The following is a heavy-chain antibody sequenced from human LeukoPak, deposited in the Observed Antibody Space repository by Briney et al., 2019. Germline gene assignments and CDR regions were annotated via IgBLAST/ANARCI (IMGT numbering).Heavy chain of an antibody. CDR2: IYTSGST. CDR3: ARDGASGSYEHFDY. CDR1: GGSISSYY. D-gene: IGHD1-26*01. J-gene: IGHJ4*02. V-gene: IGHV4-4*07. Sequence: SETLSLTCTVSGGSISSYYWSWIRQPAGKGLEWIGRIYTSGSTNYNPSLKSRVTMSVDTSKNQFSLKLSSVTAADTAVYYCARDGASGSYEHFDYWGQGTLVTVSS.